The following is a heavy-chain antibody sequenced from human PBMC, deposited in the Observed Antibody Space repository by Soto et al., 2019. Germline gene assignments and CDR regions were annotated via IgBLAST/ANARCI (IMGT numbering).Heavy chain of an antibody. V-gene: IGHV3-33*01. J-gene: IGHJ4*02. CDR2: IWYDGSNK. CDR1: GFTFSSYG. CDR3: ARDLPDPGPTTGHSDY. D-gene: IGHD4-17*01. Sequence: GGSLRLSCAASGFTFSSYGMHWVRQAPGKGLEWVAVIWYDGSNKYYADSVKGRFTISRDNSKNTVFLQMNSLRAEDTAVYYCARDLPDPGPTTGHSDYWGQGT.